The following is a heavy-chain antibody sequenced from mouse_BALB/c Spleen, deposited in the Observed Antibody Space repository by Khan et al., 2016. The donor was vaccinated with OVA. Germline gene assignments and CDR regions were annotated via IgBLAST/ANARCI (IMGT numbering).Heavy chain of an antibody. J-gene: IGHJ3*01. CDR1: GFSFSSYS. CDR3: ASHLTGSFTY. D-gene: IGHD4-1*01. Sequence: EVQLVESGGDLVKPGGSLKLSCAASGFSFSSYSMSWVRQTPDKRLEWVATISRGGDYTYYPDIVKGRFTISRDNAKNTLYLQMSSLKSEDTAMYYCASHLTGSFTYWGKGTLVTVSA. CDR2: ISRGGDYT. V-gene: IGHV5-6*01.